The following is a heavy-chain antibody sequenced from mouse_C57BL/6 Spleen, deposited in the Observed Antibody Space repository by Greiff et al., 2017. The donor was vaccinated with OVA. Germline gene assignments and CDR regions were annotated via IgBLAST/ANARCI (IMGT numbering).Heavy chain of an antibody. V-gene: IGHV5-6*01. CDR2: ISSGGSYT. CDR3: ARLGGNYSYWYFDV. J-gene: IGHJ1*03. Sequence: EVNVVESGGDLVKPGGSLKLSCAASGFTFSSYGMSWVRQTPDKRLEWVATISSGGSYTYYPDSVKGRFTISRDNAKNTLYLQMSSLKSEDTAMYYCARLGGNYSYWYFDVWGTGTTVTVSS. CDR1: GFTFSSYG. D-gene: IGHD2-1*01.